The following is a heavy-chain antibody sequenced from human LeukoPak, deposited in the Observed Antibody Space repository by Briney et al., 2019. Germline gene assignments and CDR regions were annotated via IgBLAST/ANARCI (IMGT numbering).Heavy chain of an antibody. D-gene: IGHD3-22*01. J-gene: IGHJ4*02. CDR2: IRYDGSNK. CDR3: AKNSGTNYYDTNGYFDY. V-gene: IGHV3-30*02. CDR1: GFTFSSYG. Sequence: PGGSLRLSCAASGFTFSSYGMHWVRQAPGKGLEWVALIRYDGSNKYYADSVKGRFTISRDKSKNTLYLQINSLRAEDTAVYYCAKNSGTNYYDTNGYFDYWGQGTLVTVSS.